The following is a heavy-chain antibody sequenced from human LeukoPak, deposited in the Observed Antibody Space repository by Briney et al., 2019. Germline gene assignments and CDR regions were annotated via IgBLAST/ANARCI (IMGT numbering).Heavy chain of an antibody. CDR3: AELGITMIGGV. Sequence: GGSLRLSCAAPGFTFSTYTMNWVRQAPGKGLEWVSYISSSGSTIYYADSVKGRFTISRDNAKNSLYLQMNSLRAEDTAVYYCAELGITMIGGVWGKGTTVTISS. D-gene: IGHD3-10*02. CDR2: ISSSGSTI. V-gene: IGHV3-48*04. J-gene: IGHJ6*04. CDR1: GFTFSTYT.